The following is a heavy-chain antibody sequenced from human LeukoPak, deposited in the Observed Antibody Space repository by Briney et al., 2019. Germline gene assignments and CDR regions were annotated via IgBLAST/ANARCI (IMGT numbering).Heavy chain of an antibody. Sequence: GGSLRLSCAASGFTFSIYAMSWVRQAPGKGLEWVSVISDSGGNTNHADSVNGRFTISRDNSKNTLYLQMNSLRAEDTAVYYCAKRRLGIYDTYFDYWGQGNLVTVSS. J-gene: IGHJ4*02. CDR3: AKRRLGIYDTYFDY. V-gene: IGHV3-23*01. D-gene: IGHD3-9*01. CDR2: ISDSGGNT. CDR1: GFTFSIYA.